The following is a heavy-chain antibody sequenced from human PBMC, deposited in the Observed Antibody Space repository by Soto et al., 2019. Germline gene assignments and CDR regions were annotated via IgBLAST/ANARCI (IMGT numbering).Heavy chain of an antibody. Sequence: ASVKVSCKASGYTFTSYGISWVRQAPGQGLEWMGWISAYNGNTNYAQKLQGRVTMTTDTSTSTAYMELRSLRSDDTAVYYCARDKKIVGANGGNDAFDIWGQGTMVTVSS. V-gene: IGHV1-18*04. CDR1: GYTFTSYG. J-gene: IGHJ3*02. D-gene: IGHD1-26*01. CDR3: ARDKKIVGANGGNDAFDI. CDR2: ISAYNGNT.